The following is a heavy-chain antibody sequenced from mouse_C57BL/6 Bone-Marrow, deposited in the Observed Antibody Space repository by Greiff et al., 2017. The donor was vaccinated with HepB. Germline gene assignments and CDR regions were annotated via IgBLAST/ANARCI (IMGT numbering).Heavy chain of an antibody. V-gene: IGHV1-50*01. Sequence: QVQLQQPGAELVKPGASVKLSCKASGYTFTSYWMQWVKQRPGQGLEWIGEIDPSDSYTNYNQKFKGKATLTVDTSSSTAYMQLSSLTSEDSAVYYCARRITTGQDYWGQGTTLTVSS. CDR3: ARRITTGQDY. CDR1: GYTFTSYW. D-gene: IGHD1-1*01. CDR2: IDPSDSYT. J-gene: IGHJ2*01.